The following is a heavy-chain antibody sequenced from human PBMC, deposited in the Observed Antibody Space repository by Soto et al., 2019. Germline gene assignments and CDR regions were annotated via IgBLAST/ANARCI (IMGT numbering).Heavy chain of an antibody. D-gene: IGHD3-9*01. Sequence: GGSLRLSCXASGFTFSSYAMSWVRQAPGKGLEWVSAISGSGGSTYYADSVKGRFTISRDNSKNTLYLQMNSLRAEDTAVYYSAKGGDWLLAYYYGMDVWGQGTTVTVSS. J-gene: IGHJ6*02. CDR2: ISGSGGST. CDR3: AKGGDWLLAYYYGMDV. CDR1: GFTFSSYA. V-gene: IGHV3-23*01.